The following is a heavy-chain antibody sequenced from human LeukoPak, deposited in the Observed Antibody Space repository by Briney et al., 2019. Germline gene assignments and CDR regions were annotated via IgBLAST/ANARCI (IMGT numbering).Heavy chain of an antibody. Sequence: GGSLRLSCAASGFTFSDYYMSWIRQAPGKGLEWVSYISSSGSTIYYADSVKGRFTISRDNAKNSLYLQMNSLRAEDTAVYYCARDRYTYVEMTQGYWGQGTLVTVSS. CDR3: ARDRYTYVEMTQGY. V-gene: IGHV3-11*01. D-gene: IGHD3-16*01. J-gene: IGHJ4*02. CDR1: GFTFSDYY. CDR2: ISSSGSTI.